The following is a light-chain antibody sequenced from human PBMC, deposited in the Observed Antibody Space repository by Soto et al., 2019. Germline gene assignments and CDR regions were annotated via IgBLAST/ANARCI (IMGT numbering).Light chain of an antibody. Sequence: DIQMTQSPSSLSASVGDRVTITCRASQSISSYLNWYQQKPGKAPKLLIHAASSLQSGVPSRFSGGGSGTDFALTISSLQPEDFATYYCQQSFTFGQGTKLEIK. CDR1: QSISSY. J-gene: IGKJ2*01. CDR2: AAS. V-gene: IGKV1-39*01. CDR3: QQSFT.